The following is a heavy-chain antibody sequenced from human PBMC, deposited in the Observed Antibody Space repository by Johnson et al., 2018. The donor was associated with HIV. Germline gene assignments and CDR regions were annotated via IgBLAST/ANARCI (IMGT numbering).Heavy chain of an antibody. J-gene: IGHJ3*02. CDR1: GFTFSSYA. CDR3: TTDPWGSDAVDI. Sequence: VQLVESGGGVVQPGRSLRLSCAASGFTFSSYAMHWVRQAPGKGLEWVAYIRYDGSTQSYADSVKGRFSISRDNSKNTLYLQMNSLKTEDTAVYYCTTDPWGSDAVDIWGQGTMVTVSS. V-gene: IGHV3-33*08. CDR2: IRYDGSTQ. D-gene: IGHD7-27*01.